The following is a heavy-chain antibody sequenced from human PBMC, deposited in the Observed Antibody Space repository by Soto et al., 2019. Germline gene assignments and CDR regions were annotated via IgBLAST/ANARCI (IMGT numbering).Heavy chain of an antibody. V-gene: IGHV1-69*02. D-gene: IGHD6-6*01. CDR3: AASIAARPLDY. CDR1: GGTFSSYT. J-gene: IGHJ4*02. Sequence: QVQLVQSGAEVKKPGSSVKVSCKASGGTFSSYTISWVRQAPGQGPEWMGRIIPILGIANYAQKFQGRVTITADKSTSTAYMELSSLRSEDTAVYYCAASIAARPLDYWGQGTLVTVSS. CDR2: IIPILGIA.